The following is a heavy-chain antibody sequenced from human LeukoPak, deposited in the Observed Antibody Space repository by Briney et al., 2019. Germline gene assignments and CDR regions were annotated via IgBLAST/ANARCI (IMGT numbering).Heavy chain of an antibody. CDR1: GGSVSSGSYY. D-gene: IGHD5-18*01. CDR2: IYYSGST. V-gene: IGHV4-61*01. Sequence: SETLSLTCTVSGGSVSSGSYYWSWIRQPPGKGLEWIGYIYYSGSTNYDPSLKSRVTISVDTSKNQFSLKLSSVTAADTAVYYCARGTRGYSYGYVAYWGQGTLVTVSS. CDR3: ARGTRGYSYGYVAY. J-gene: IGHJ4*02.